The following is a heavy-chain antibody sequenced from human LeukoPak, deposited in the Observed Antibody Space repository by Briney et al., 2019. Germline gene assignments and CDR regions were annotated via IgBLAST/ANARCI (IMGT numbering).Heavy chain of an antibody. D-gene: IGHD3-22*01. Sequence: SETLSLTCTVSGGSISSGSYYWSWIRQPAGKGLEWIGRIYTSGSTNYNPSLKSRVTISVNTSKTQFSLKLSSVTAADTAVYYCARDSDHYYYDSSGYSPVAAFDIWGQGTMVTVSS. CDR2: IYTSGST. CDR1: GGSISSGSYY. V-gene: IGHV4-61*02. CDR3: ARDSDHYYYDSSGYSPVAAFDI. J-gene: IGHJ3*02.